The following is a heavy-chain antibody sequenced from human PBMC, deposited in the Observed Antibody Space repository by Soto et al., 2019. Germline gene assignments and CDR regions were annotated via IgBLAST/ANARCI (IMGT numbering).Heavy chain of an antibody. J-gene: IGHJ5*02. CDR1: GGSVSSGSYY. CDR2: IYYSGST. CDR3: ARGGQLELPLGFDP. D-gene: IGHD1-7*01. Sequence: TSETLSLTCTVSGGSVSSGSYYWSWIRQPPGKGLEWIGYIYYSGSTNYNPSLKSRVTISVDTSKNQFSLKLSSVTAADTAVYYCARGGQLELPLGFDPWGQGTLVTVSS. V-gene: IGHV4-61*01.